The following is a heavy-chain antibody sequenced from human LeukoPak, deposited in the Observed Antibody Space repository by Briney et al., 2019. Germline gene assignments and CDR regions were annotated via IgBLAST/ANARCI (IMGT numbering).Heavy chain of an antibody. V-gene: IGHV3-30*03. CDR1: GLTFNNYA. CDR2: ISYDGSNK. CDR3: ASQYYDFWSGYYRYYYYGMDV. Sequence: GGSLRLSCAVSGLTFNNYAMSWVRQAPGKGLEWVAVISYDGSNKYYADSVKGRFTISRDNSKNTLYLQMNSLRAEDTAVYYCASQYYDFWSGYYRYYYYGMDVWGQGTTVTVSS. D-gene: IGHD3-3*01. J-gene: IGHJ6*02.